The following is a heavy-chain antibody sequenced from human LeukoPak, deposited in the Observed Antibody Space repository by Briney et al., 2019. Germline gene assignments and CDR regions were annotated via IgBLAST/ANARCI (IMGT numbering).Heavy chain of an antibody. CDR2: ISWNCGGK. Sequence: PGGSLRLSCAASGFTFDDYAMHWVRQPQGKGLEWASVISWNCGGKAYGNPVKGRFTISRDNAKNSLYLQMNSLRAEDTALYYCAKMSFLGYCSSTSCYEGFKYFELWGRGTLVTVSS. D-gene: IGHD2-2*01. CDR1: GFTFDDYA. V-gene: IGHV3-9*01. J-gene: IGHJ2*01. CDR3: AKMSFLGYCSSTSCYEGFKYFEL.